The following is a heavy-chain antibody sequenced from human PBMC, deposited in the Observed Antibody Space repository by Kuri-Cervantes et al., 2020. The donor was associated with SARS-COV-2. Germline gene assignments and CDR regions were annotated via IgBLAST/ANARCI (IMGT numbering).Heavy chain of an antibody. V-gene: IGHV3-30*02. CDR3: ARDRIGGTTIYYYGMDV. CDR2: TRFNGSNT. D-gene: IGHD1-1*01. Sequence: GESLKISCAASGFSLNTYWVHWVRQAPGKGLEWVAFTRFNGSNTYYADSVKGRFTISKDNSNNTLYLQMNSLRAEDTAVYYCARDRIGGTTIYYYGMDVWGQGTTVTVSS. CDR1: GFSLNTYW. J-gene: IGHJ6*02.